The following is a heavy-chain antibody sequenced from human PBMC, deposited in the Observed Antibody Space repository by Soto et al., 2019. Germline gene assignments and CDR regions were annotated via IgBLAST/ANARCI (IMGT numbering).Heavy chain of an antibody. CDR3: ARDRYFFDS. CDR2: IDSNGDNT. V-gene: IGHV3-20*04. D-gene: IGHD3-16*02. CDR1: GFTFAAYG. Sequence: GGSLRLSCAASGFTFAAYGMSWVRQVPGKGLEWVSDIDSNGDNTDYEDSVKGRFSISRDNAKNSLSLQMNSLRAEDTALYYCARDRYFFDSWGQGILVTVS. J-gene: IGHJ4*02.